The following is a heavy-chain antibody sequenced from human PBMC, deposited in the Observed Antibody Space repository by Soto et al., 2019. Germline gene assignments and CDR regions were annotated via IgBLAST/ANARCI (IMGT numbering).Heavy chain of an antibody. J-gene: IGHJ6*03. CDR3: ARDTECSGGSCYYYYYYMDV. V-gene: IGHV1-3*01. CDR1: GYTFTSYA. D-gene: IGHD2-15*01. CDR2: INAGNGNT. Sequence: VKVSCKASGYTFTSYAMHWVRQAPGQRLEWMGWINAGNGNTKYSQKFQGRVTITRDTSASTAYMELSSLRSEDTAVYYCARDTECSGGSCYYYYYYMDVWGKGTTVTVS.